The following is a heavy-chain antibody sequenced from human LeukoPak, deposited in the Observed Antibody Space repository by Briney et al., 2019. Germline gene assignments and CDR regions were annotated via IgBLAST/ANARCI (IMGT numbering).Heavy chain of an antibody. CDR1: GYTFTSYY. J-gene: IGHJ5*02. D-gene: IGHD3-3*01. CDR3: ATVRVDNNWFDP. V-gene: IGHV1-46*01. Sequence: ASVKVSCKASGYTFTSYYMHWVRQAPGQGLEWMGIINPSGGSTSYAQKFQGRVTMTRDTSTSTVYMELSSLRSEDTAVYYCATVRVDNNWFDPWGQGTLVTVSS. CDR2: INPSGGST.